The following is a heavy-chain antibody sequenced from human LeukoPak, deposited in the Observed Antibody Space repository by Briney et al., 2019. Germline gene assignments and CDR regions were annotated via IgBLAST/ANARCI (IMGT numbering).Heavy chain of an antibody. CDR1: GYTLNDIS. D-gene: IGHD1-26*01. CDR2: VDPDDGQR. Sequence: GASVTVSCKLSGYTLNDISMHWVRQPPGKGLEWMGGVDPDDGQRVYAQNFQGRVTMTEDTSTNTAYMELSRLRSEDTAVYYCAAVSGHYTLLDAWGQGALVAVST. V-gene: IGHV1-24*01. J-gene: IGHJ5*02. CDR3: AAVSGHYTLLDA.